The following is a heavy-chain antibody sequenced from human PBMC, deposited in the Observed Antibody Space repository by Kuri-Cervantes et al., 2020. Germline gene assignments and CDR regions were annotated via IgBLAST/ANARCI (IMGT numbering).Heavy chain of an antibody. CDR2: ISRSSSFI. CDR3: ARVEVTTNYYYYMTS. D-gene: IGHD4-17*01. J-gene: IGHJ6*03. Sequence: GGSLRLSCAASGLTFSAYSMNWVRQAPGKGLEWVSSISRSSSFIYYADSVKGRFTISRDNAKNSLYLQMNSLRAEDTAVYYCARVEVTTNYYYYMTSGAKGPRSPSP. CDR1: GLTFSAYS. V-gene: IGHV3-21*01.